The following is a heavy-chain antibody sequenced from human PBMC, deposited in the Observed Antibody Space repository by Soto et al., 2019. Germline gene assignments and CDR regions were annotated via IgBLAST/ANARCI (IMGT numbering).Heavy chain of an antibody. CDR1: GFPFSSYD. Sequence: GGSLRLSCAASGFPFSSYDMHWVRQATGKGLEWVSAIGTAGDTYYPGSVKGRFTISRENAKNSLYLQMNSLRAGDTAVYYCARGGRYSSSWYWFDPWGQGTTVTVSS. D-gene: IGHD6-13*01. V-gene: IGHV3-13*01. CDR3: ARGGRYSSSWYWFDP. J-gene: IGHJ5*01. CDR2: IGTAGDT.